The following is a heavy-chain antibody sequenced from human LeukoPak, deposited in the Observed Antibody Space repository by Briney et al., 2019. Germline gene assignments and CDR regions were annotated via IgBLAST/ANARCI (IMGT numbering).Heavy chain of an antibody. J-gene: IGHJ5*02. V-gene: IGHV4-39*07. Sequence: PSETLSLTCTVSGGSISSSSYYWGWIRQPPGKGLEWIGSIYYSGSTYYNPSLKSRVTISVDKSKNQFSLKLSSVTAADTAVYYCAREGRSTDPLLRGFSDGSFDPWGQGTLVTVSS. CDR1: GGSISSSSYY. CDR2: IYYSGST. CDR3: AREGRSTDPLLRGFSDGSFDP. D-gene: IGHD5-24*01.